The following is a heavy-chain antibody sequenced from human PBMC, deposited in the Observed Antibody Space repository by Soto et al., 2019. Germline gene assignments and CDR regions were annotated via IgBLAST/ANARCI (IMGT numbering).Heavy chain of an antibody. D-gene: IGHD1-7*01. J-gene: IGHJ5*02. V-gene: IGHV3-33*01. CDR2: IWYDGSNK. Sequence: QVQLVESGGGVVQPGRSLRLSCAASGFTFSSYGMHWVRQAPGKGLEWVAVIWYDGSNKYYADSVKGRFTISRDNSKNTLYLQMNSLRAEDTAVYYCARDLSGTTHCFDPWGQGTLVTVSS. CDR1: GFTFSSYG. CDR3: ARDLSGTTHCFDP.